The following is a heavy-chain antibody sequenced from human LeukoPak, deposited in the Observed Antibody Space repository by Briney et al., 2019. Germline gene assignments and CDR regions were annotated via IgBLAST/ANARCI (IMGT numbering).Heavy chain of an antibody. V-gene: IGHV4-59*01. CDR1: GGSISGFY. Sequence: SETLSLTCTVSGGSISGFYWDWIRQPPGKGLEWLGYIYYTGLINYNPSLGSRITMSVDTSKNQLSLKLGSVTAADTAVYYCGRWNEGWDHLGQGTLVTVSS. D-gene: IGHD1-1*01. CDR3: GRWNEGWDH. J-gene: IGHJ4*02. CDR2: IYYTGLI.